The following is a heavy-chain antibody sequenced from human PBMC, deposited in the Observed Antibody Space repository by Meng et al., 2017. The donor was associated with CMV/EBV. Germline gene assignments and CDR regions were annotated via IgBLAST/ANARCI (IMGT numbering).Heavy chain of an antibody. Sequence: GGSLRFSCAASGFTFSSYSMNWVRQAPGKGLEWVSSISSSSSYIYYADSVKGRFTISRDNAKNSLYLQMNSLRAEDTAVYYCARIGERWFDPWGQGTLVTVSS. CDR2: ISSSSSYI. CDR3: ARIGERWFDP. CDR1: GFTFSSYS. V-gene: IGHV3-21*01. J-gene: IGHJ5*02.